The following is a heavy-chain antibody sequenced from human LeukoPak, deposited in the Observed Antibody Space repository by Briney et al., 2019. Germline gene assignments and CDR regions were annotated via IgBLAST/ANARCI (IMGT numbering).Heavy chain of an antibody. V-gene: IGHV4-59*01. J-gene: IGHJ3*02. CDR1: GGSISSYY. Sequence: SETLSLTCTVSGGSISSYYWSWIRQPPGKGLEWIGYIYYSGSTNYNPSLKRRVTISVYTSKNQFSLKLSSVTAADTAVYYCARERGYCTNGACYPDAFDIWGQATMVTVSS. D-gene: IGHD2-8*01. CDR3: ARERGYCTNGACYPDAFDI. CDR2: IYYSGST.